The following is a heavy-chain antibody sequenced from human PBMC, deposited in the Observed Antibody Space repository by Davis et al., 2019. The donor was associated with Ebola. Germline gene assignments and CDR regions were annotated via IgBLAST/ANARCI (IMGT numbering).Heavy chain of an antibody. D-gene: IGHD2-2*01. CDR3: ARVPAAPLGVFDI. J-gene: IGHJ3*02. CDR2: IYYSGST. Sequence: PSETLSLTCTVSGSSISSHYWSWIRQPPGKGLEWIGYIYYSGSTYYNPSLKSRVTISVDTSKSQFSLKLSSVTAADTAVYYCARVPAAPLGVFDIWGQGTMVTVSS. V-gene: IGHV4-59*11. CDR1: GSSISSHY.